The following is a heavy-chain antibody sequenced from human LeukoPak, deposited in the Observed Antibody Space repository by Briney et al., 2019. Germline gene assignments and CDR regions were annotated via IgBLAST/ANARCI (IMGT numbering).Heavy chain of an antibody. D-gene: IGHD2-8*01. CDR3: ARALGVHDAFDI. V-gene: IGHV4-39*07. Sequence: PSETLSLTCTVSGGSISSSSSYWGWIRQPPGKGLEWIGSIYYSVSTYYNPSLKSRVTISVDTSKNQFSLKLSSATAADTAVYYCARALGVHDAFDIWGQGTMVTVSS. J-gene: IGHJ3*02. CDR1: GGSISSSSSY. CDR2: IYYSVST.